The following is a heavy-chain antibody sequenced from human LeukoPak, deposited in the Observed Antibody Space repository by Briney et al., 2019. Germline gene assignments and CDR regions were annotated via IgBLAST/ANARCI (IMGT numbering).Heavy chain of an antibody. D-gene: IGHD2-21*01. CDR1: GFTFSSYG. J-gene: IGHJ4*02. Sequence: GGSLRLSCAASGFTFSSYGMSWVRQAPGKGLQWVSAISGDGKGRDYPDSVKGRFTISRDNSKNTLYLQMNSLRLEDAAVYFCARAPVTSCRGAYCYPFDYWGQGTQVTVSS. CDR3: ARAPVTSCRGAYCYPFDY. V-gene: IGHV3-23*01. CDR2: ISGDGKGR.